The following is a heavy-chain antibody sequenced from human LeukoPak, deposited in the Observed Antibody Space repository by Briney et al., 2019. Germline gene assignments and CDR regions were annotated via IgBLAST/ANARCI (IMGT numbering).Heavy chain of an antibody. V-gene: IGHV4-4*07. D-gene: IGHD3-10*01. CDR2: IFTSGNT. CDR3: ARAYYGSGSYYNVAWFDP. Sequence: SETLSLTCTVFSGSISSYYWSWIQQPAGRGLEWIGHIFTSGNTNYNPSLKSRVTMSVDTSKNQFSLKLSSVTAADTAVYYCARAYYGSGSYYNVAWFDPWGQGTLVTVSS. J-gene: IGHJ5*02. CDR1: SGSISSYY.